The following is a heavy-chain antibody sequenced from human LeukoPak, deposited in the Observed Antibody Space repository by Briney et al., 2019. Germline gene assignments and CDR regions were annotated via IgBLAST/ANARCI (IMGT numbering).Heavy chain of an antibody. Sequence: IYYADSVKGRLTISRDNAQNSLYLQMSSLRAEDTAVYYCARVREKVDIVATITAYFDYWGQGTLVTVSS. D-gene: IGHD5-12*01. CDR2: I. J-gene: IGHJ4*02. V-gene: IGHV3-21*01. CDR3: ARVREKVDIVATITAYFDY.